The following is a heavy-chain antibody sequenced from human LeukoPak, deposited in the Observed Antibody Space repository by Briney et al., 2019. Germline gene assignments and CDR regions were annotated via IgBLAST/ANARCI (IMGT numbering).Heavy chain of an antibody. J-gene: IGHJ3*02. Sequence: PSETLSLTCTVSGGSISSSSYYWSWIRQPPGKGLEWIGYIYYSGSTNYNPSLKSRVTISVDTSKNQFSLKLSSVTAADTAVYYCARCGGDCYYSPAFDIWGQGTMVTVSS. D-gene: IGHD2-21*02. CDR3: ARCGGDCYYSPAFDI. CDR1: GGSISSSSYY. V-gene: IGHV4-61*01. CDR2: IYYSGST.